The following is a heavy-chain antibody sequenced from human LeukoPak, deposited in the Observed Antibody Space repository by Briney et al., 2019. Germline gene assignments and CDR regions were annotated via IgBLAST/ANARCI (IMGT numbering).Heavy chain of an antibody. CDR1: GYTFTSYY. CDR3: ARAPPTELLKYYYYYYGMDV. Sequence: ASVKVSCKASGYTFTSYYMHWVRQAPGQGLEWMGLINPSGGSTSHTQKFQGRVTMTRDTSTSTVYMELSSLRSEDTAVYYCARAPPTELLKYYYYYYGMDVWGQGTTVTVSS. J-gene: IGHJ6*02. CDR2: INPSGGST. D-gene: IGHD1-26*01. V-gene: IGHV1-46*01.